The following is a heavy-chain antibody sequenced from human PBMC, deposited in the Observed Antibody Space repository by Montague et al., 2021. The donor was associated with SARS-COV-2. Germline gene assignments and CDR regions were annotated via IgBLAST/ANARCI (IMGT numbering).Heavy chain of an antibody. CDR1: GFSVSTSGLC. Sequence: PALVNPTQTLTLTCTFSGFSVSTSGLCVSWIRQPPGKALEWLALIDWHDDTYYSTPLKTRLTISKDTSKNQVVLTMTNMDPVDTGTYYCARIPEYSSGGGPDWYFDLWGRGTLVTVSS. J-gene: IGHJ2*01. V-gene: IGHV2-70*01. CDR3: ARIPEYSSGGGPDWYFDL. D-gene: IGHD6-19*01. CDR2: IDWHDDT.